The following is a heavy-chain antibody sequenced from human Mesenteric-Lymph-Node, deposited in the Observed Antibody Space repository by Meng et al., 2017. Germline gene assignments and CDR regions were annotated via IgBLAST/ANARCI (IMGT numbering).Heavy chain of an antibody. J-gene: IGHJ4*02. CDR2: VRDKANNYAT. V-gene: IGHV3-73*01. D-gene: IGHD1-26*01. CDR1: GFSFSGSA. Sequence: EVQLVDSGGGLGQPGGSLKLSCAASGFSFSGSAMHWVRLASGKGLEWVGRVRDKANNYATSYAESVKGRFTISRDDSRNTAYLQMDSLKTEDTAVYYCGSGNYFDYWGQGTLVTVSS. CDR3: GSGNYFDY.